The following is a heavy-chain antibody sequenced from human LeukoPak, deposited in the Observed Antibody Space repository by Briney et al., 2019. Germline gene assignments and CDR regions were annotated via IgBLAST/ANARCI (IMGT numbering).Heavy chain of an antibody. V-gene: IGHV6-1*01. Sequence: SQTLSHTCAISGDSVSRDGAAWTWIRQSPSRGLEWLGRTYYRSKWHNEYAVSVRGRMAISPDTSKNQFSLHLSSVTPEDTAVYFCARDTLAAADSWGQGALVTVSS. J-gene: IGHJ4*02. CDR1: GDSVSRDGAA. D-gene: IGHD6-25*01. CDR3: ARDTLAAADS. CDR2: TYYRSKWHN.